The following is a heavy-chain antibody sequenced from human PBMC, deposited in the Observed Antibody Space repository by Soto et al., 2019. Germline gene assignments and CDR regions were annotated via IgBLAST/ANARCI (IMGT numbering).Heavy chain of an antibody. CDR3: ARSLDY. V-gene: IGHV3-7*01. CDR1: GFTFSSFW. J-gene: IGHJ4*02. Sequence: HPGGSLRLSCAASGFTFSSFWMDWVRQAPGKGLEWVANINQDGSEKHYVDSAKGRFTISRDNAKNSLYLQMNSLTAEDSALYYCARSLDYWGQGILVTVSS. CDR2: INQDGSEK.